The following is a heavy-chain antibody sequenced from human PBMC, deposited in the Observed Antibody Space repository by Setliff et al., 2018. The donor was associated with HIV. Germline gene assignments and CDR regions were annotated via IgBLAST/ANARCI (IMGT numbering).Heavy chain of an antibody. D-gene: IGHD2-15*01. CDR1: GGTFSSYA. Sequence: GASVKVSCKASGGTFSSYAISWVRQAPGQGLEWMGGIIPIFGTANYAQKFQGRVTITTDESTSTAYMELSSLRSEDTAVYYCARDDPDCSGGSCPFDYWGQGTLVTVS. J-gene: IGHJ4*02. V-gene: IGHV1-69*05. CDR3: ARDDPDCSGGSCPFDY. CDR2: IIPIFGTA.